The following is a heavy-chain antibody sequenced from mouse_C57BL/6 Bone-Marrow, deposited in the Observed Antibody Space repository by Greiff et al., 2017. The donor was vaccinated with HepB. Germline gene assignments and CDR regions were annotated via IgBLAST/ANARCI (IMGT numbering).Heavy chain of an antibody. D-gene: IGHD1-1*01. Sequence: EVNLVESGEGLVKPGGSLKLSCAASGFTFSSYAMSWVRQTPEKRLEWVAYISSGGDYIYYADTVKGRFTISRDNARNTLYLQMSSLKSEDTAMYYCTRITTVVEGAMDYWGQGTSVTVSS. V-gene: IGHV5-9-1*02. CDR2: ISSGGDYI. J-gene: IGHJ4*01. CDR3: TRITTVVEGAMDY. CDR1: GFTFSSYA.